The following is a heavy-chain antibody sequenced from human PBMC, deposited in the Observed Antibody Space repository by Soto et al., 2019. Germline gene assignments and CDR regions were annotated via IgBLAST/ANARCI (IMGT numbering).Heavy chain of an antibody. J-gene: IGHJ4*02. V-gene: IGHV3-74*01. CDR1: GFTFSRYW. D-gene: IGHD1-26*01. CDR3: AKPLAHGIVRGTGIDS. CDR2: INSDGSTT. Sequence: GGSLRLSCAASGFTFSRYWMYWVRQTPGKGLVWVSRINSDGSTTSYPDSVEGRFTVSRDNAKNTLYLQMNSLRAEDTAIYYCAKPLAHGIVRGTGIDSWGQGTLVTVSS.